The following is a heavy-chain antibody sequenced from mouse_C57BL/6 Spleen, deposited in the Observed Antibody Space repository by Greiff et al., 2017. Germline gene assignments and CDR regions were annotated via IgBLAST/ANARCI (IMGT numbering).Heavy chain of an antibody. J-gene: IGHJ1*03. CDR1: GYTFTSYW. D-gene: IGHD1-1*01. V-gene: IGHV1-53*01. Sequence: VQLQQPGTELVKPGASVKLSCKASGYTFTSYWMHWVKQRPGQGLEWIGNINPSNGGTNYNEKFKSKATLTVDKSSSTAYMQLSSLTSEDSAVYYCARFYYYGSSRYWYFDVWGTGTTVTVSS. CDR2: INPSNGGT. CDR3: ARFYYYGSSRYWYFDV.